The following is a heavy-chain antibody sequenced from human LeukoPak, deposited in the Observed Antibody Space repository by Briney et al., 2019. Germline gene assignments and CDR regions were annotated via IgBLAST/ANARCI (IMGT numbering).Heavy chain of an antibody. J-gene: IGHJ3*02. CDR2: ISWNSGSI. CDR1: GFTFDDYA. V-gene: IGHV3-9*01. Sequence: GGSLRLSCAASGFTFDDYAMHWVRQAPGKGLEWVSGISWNSGSIGYADSVKGRFTISRDNAKNSLYLQMNSLRAEDTALYYCAKDTAYGDYPDAFDIWGQGTMVIVSS. CDR3: AKDTAYGDYPDAFDI. D-gene: IGHD4-17*01.